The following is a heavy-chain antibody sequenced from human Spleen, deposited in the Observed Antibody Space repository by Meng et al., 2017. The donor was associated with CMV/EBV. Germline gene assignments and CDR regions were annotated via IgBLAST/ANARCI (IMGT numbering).Heavy chain of an antibody. CDR3: ARGGRSSSGYSYGYGSSREGYYFDY. Sequence: PPGKGLEWIGSIDDSGATYYNPSLNGRISTSVRVTISVDRSRNHFSLKLSSVTAADTAVYYCARGGRSSSGYSYGYGSSREGYYFDYWGQGTLVTVSS. V-gene: IGHV4-39*02. D-gene: IGHD5-18*01. J-gene: IGHJ4*02. CDR2: IDDSGAT.